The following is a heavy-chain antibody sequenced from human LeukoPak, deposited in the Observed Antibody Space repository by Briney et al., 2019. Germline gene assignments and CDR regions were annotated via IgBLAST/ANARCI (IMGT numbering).Heavy chain of an antibody. Sequence: GASVKVSCKASGYTFTSYGMSWVRQAPGQGLEWMGWISAYNGNTNYAQKLQGRVTMTTDTSTSTAYMELRSLRSDDTAVYYCARDFVPSFRYDSSGQGAFDIWGQGTMVTVSS. CDR3: ARDFVPSFRYDSSGQGAFDI. V-gene: IGHV1-18*01. CDR2: ISAYNGNT. D-gene: IGHD3-22*01. J-gene: IGHJ3*02. CDR1: GYTFTSYG.